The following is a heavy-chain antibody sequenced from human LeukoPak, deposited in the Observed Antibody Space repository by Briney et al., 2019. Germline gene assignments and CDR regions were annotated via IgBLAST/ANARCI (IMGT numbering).Heavy chain of an antibody. D-gene: IGHD5-24*01. CDR1: GGTFSSYA. Sequence: GASVKVSCKASGGTFSSYAISWVRQAPGQGLEWMGGIIPIFGTANYAQKFQGRVTITADESTSTAYMELSSLRSEDTAVYYCARGAETATAPFDYWGQGTLVTVSS. V-gene: IGHV1-69*13. CDR3: ARGAETATAPFDY. CDR2: IIPIFGTA. J-gene: IGHJ4*02.